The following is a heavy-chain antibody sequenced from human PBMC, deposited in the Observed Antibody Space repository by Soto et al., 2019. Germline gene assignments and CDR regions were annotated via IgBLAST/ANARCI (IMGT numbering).Heavy chain of an antibody. D-gene: IGHD3-9*01. CDR3: ARDPTPVVKDFDWPVDY. V-gene: IGHV3-21*01. CDR1: GFTFSSYS. Sequence: PGGSLRLSCAASGFTFSSYSMNWVRQVPGKGLEWVSSISSSSSYIYYADSVKGRFTISRDNAKNSLYLQMNSLRAEDTAVYYCARDPTPVVKDFDWPVDYWGQGTQVTVSS. CDR2: ISSSSSYI. J-gene: IGHJ4*02.